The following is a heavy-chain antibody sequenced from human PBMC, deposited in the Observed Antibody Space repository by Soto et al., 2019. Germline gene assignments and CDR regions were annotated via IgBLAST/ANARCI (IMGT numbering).Heavy chain of an antibody. V-gene: IGHV5-51*01. D-gene: IGHD5-18*01. CDR2: IYPGGSDT. J-gene: IGHJ3*02. CDR1: GYSFTSYW. CDR3: ARLGDTAMASFVAFDI. Sequence: GESLKISCKGSGYSFTSYWIGWVRQMPGKGLEWMGIIYPGGSDTRYSPSFQGQVTISADKSISTAYLQWSSLKASDTAMYYCARLGDTAMASFVAFDIWGQGTMVTVSS.